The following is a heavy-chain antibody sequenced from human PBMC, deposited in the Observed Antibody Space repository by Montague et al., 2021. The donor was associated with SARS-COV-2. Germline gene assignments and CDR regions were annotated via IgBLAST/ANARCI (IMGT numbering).Heavy chain of an antibody. CDR2: IYDSGST. V-gene: IGHV4-39*02. D-gene: IGHD5-12*01. CDR3: ARRGRKLLPVATTIGGFDI. CDR1: GGSISSSNYY. J-gene: IGHJ3*02. Sequence: TLSLTCTVSGGSISSSNYYWDWIRQPPGKGLEWIGSIYDSGSTYYNPSLKSRVTISVDTSKNHFSLKLSSVTAADTAVYYCARRGRKLLPVATTIGGFDIWGQGKMVTVSS.